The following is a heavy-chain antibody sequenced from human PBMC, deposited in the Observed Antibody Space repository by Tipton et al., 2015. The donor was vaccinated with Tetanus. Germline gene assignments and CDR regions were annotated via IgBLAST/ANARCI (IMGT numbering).Heavy chain of an antibody. J-gene: IGHJ1*01. Sequence: TLSLTCVVYGGSFGHYYWTWIRQPPGKGLEWIGHTHYSGNTNYNSSLWSRVTISLDTSKNQFSLKLSSVTAADTAVYYCVANDGGLEHGQHWGQGTLVTVSS. CDR3: VANDGGLEHGQH. CDR2: THYSGNT. D-gene: IGHD2-8*01. CDR1: GGSFGHYY. V-gene: IGHV4-34*01.